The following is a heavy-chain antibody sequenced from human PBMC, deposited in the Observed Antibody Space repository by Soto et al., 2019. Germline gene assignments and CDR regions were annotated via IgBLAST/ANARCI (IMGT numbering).Heavy chain of an antibody. CDR2: IKTGGGTT. D-gene: IGHD2-15*01. CDR1: GYSFTSYY. CDR3: ARVEGATDYFHF. V-gene: IGHV1-46*01. Sequence: QVQLVQSGAEVKRPGASVKVSCKASGYSFTSYYIHWVRQAPGQGLEWMGMIKTGGGTTTYAQKFQGGVTVTRDTSTSTVYMEVSSLTSEDTAVYYCARVEGATDYFHFWGQGTLVTVSS. J-gene: IGHJ4*02.